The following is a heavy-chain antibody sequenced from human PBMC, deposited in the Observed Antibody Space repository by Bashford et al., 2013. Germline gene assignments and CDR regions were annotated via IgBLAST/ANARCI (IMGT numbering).Heavy chain of an antibody. CDR2: ISAYNGNT. V-gene: IGHV1-18*01. Sequence: ASVKVSCKASGYTFTSYGISWVRQAPGQGLEWMGWISAYNGNTNYAQKLQGRVTMTIDTSTSTAYMELRSLRSDDTAVYYCARGGYCSGGSCYWYYGMDVWGQGTTVTVSS. CDR1: GYTFTSYG. J-gene: IGHJ6*02. D-gene: IGHD2-15*01. CDR3: ARGGYCSGGSCYWYYGMDV.